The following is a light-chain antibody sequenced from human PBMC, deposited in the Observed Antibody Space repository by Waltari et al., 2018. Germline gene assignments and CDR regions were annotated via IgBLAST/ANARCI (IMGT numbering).Light chain of an antibody. Sequence: SSELTQDPAVSVALGQTVWITCQGDSLRTSYASWYQLKPGQAPVLVIYGKDKRPSGIPDRISGYSSGATSSLTITGAQAEDEADYYCSSRNGRANQVVFAGGTKVTVL. CDR1: SLRTSY. J-gene: IGLJ3*02. V-gene: IGLV3-19*01. CDR3: SSRNGRANQVV. CDR2: GKD.